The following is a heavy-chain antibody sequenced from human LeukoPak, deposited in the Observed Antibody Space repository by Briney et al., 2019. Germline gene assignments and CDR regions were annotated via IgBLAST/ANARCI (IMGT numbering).Heavy chain of an antibody. J-gene: IGHJ4*02. D-gene: IGHD6-6*01. V-gene: IGHV3-7*01. CDR1: GFTFSSYW. CDR2: IKQDGSEK. Sequence: GGSLRLSCAASGFTFSSYWMSWVRQAPGKGLEWVANIKQDGSEKYYVDSVKGRFTISRDNAKNTLYLQMNSLRAEDTAVYYCARGLSGYASSLGYWGQGTPVTVSA. CDR3: ARGLSGYASSLGY.